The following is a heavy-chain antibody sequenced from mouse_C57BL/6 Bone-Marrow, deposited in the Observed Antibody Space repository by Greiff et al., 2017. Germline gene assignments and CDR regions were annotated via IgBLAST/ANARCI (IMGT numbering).Heavy chain of an antibody. V-gene: IGHV1-55*01. CDR2: IYPGSGST. Sequence: VQLQQPGAELVKPGASVKMSCKASGYTFTSYWITWVKQRPGQGLEWIGDIYPGSGSTNYNEKFKSKATLTVDTSSSTAYMQLSSLTSEDSAVYYCARPYYNNYWYFDVWGTGTAVTVSS. J-gene: IGHJ1*03. CDR3: ARPYYNNYWYFDV. D-gene: IGHD2-5*01. CDR1: GYTFTSYW.